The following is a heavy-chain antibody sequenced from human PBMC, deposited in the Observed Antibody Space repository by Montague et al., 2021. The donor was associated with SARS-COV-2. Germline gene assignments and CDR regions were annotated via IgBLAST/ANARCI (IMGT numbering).Heavy chain of an antibody. V-gene: IGHV3-7*01. CDR3: ARWGGTHYYDSSGYYYDYYYYGMDV. D-gene: IGHD3-22*01. J-gene: IGHJ6*02. CDR2: IKQDGSEK. Sequence: SRRLSCAASGFTFSSYWMSWVRQAPGKGLEWVANIKQDGSEKNYVDSVKGRFTSSRDSAKKSLYLQMNSLRAEDTAVYYCARWGGTHYYDSSGYYYDYYYYGMDVWGQGTTVTVSS. CDR1: GFTFSSYW.